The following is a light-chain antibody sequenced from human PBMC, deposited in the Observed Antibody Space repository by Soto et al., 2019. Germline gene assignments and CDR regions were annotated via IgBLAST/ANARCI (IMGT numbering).Light chain of an antibody. CDR1: QTISSN. J-gene: IGKJ1*01. CDR2: SAS. CDR3: QQYHNWPWT. Sequence: DRVMTQSPATLSVSPGDRATLSCRASQTISSNLAWYQQKPGQAPRLLIHSASTRATGIPARFSGSGSGTEFTLTISSLQSEDFAVYYCQQYHNWPWTFGQGTRWIS. V-gene: IGKV3-15*01.